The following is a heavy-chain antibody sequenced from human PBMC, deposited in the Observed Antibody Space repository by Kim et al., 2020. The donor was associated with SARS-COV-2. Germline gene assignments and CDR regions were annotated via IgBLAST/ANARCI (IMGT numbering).Heavy chain of an antibody. D-gene: IGHD1-1*01. Sequence: SETLSLTCTVSGGSISSSSYYWGWIRQPPGKGLELIGSIYYSGSTYYNPSLKSRVTISVDTSKNQFSLKLSSVTAADTAVYYCSRLEGMDVWGQGTTVTV. V-gene: IGHV4-39*01. CDR3: SRLEGMDV. J-gene: IGHJ6*02. CDR2: IYYSGST. CDR1: GGSISSSSYY.